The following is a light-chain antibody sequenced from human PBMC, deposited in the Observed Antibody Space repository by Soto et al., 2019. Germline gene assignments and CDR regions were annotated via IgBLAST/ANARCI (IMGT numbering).Light chain of an antibody. CDR1: QSISSY. Sequence: DIQVTQSPSSLSASVGDSVTITCRASQSISSYLNWYQQKPGKAPKLLIYAASSLQSGVPSRFSGTGSWTDFTLTISSLQAEDFAPYYCQQRFNAPLAIGGGTKVDIK. CDR2: AAS. J-gene: IGKJ4*01. CDR3: QQRFNAPLA. V-gene: IGKV1-39*01.